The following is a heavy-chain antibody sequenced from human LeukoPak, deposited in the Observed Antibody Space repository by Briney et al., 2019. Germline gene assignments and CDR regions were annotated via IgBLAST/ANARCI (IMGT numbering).Heavy chain of an antibody. CDR2: ISFDGTNK. D-gene: IGHD3-22*01. Sequence: GGSLRLPCAASGFTFSNYGMHWVRQAPGKGLEWVAVISFDGTNKYYADSVKGRFTISRDNSKNTLYLQMNSLRAEDTAVYYCAKDSGAYYYDSSGYYCLSYWGQGTLVTVSS. CDR1: GFTFSNYG. J-gene: IGHJ4*02. CDR3: AKDSGAYYYDSSGYYCLSY. V-gene: IGHV3-30*18.